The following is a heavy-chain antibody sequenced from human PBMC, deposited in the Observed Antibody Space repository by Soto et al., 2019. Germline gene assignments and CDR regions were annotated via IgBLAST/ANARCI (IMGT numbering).Heavy chain of an antibody. D-gene: IGHD3-16*01. CDR3: PRDIGFYYVN. CDR1: GFRVMSYW. V-gene: IGHV3-7*01. Sequence: GGSLRLSCAVSGFRVMSYWMSWVRQAPGKGLEWVASIKDDGSEIYYLQAVRGRFTISRDSAGNALHLAMNYLSAEDTGVYFCPRDIGFYYVNWGQGTLVTVSS. CDR2: IKDDGSEI. J-gene: IGHJ4*02.